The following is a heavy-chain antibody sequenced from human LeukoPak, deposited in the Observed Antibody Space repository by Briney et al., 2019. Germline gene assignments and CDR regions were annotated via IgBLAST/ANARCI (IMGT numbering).Heavy chain of an antibody. V-gene: IGHV3-30*18. CDR3: AKQRWLQLVKYYFDY. CDR1: GFTFSYYG. D-gene: IGHD5-24*01. CDR2: ISYDGDNK. J-gene: IGHJ4*02. Sequence: GGSLRLSCAASGFTFSYYGMHWVRQAPGKGLEWVALISYDGDNKYYADSVKGRFTISRDNSKNTLYLQMNSLRAEDTAVYYCAKQRWLQLVKYYFDYWGQGTLVTVSS.